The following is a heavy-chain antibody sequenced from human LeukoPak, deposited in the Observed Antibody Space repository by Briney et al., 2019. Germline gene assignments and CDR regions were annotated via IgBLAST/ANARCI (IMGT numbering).Heavy chain of an antibody. CDR1: GGTFSSYA. Sequence: SVKVSCKASGGTFSSYAISWVRQAPGQGLEWMGGIIPIFGTANYAQKFQGRVTITADESTSTAYMELSSLRSEDTAVYYCARDRLRDWNEALDYWGQGTLVTVSS. D-gene: IGHD1-1*01. CDR3: ARDRLRDWNEALDY. V-gene: IGHV1-69*13. J-gene: IGHJ4*02. CDR2: IIPIFGTA.